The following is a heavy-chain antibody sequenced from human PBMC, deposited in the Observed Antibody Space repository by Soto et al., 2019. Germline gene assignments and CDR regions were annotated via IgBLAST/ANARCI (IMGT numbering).Heavy chain of an antibody. CDR2: ISSSGSTI. V-gene: IGHV3-48*03. CDR1: GFTFSSYE. D-gene: IGHD6-6*01. CDR3: ARGIAARRYYYYYGMDV. J-gene: IGHJ6*02. Sequence: GGSLRLSCAASGFTFSSYEMNWVRQAPGRGLEWVSYISSSGSTIYYADSVKGRFTISRDNAKNSLYLQMNSLRAEDTAVYYCARGIAARRYYYYYGMDVWGQGTTVTVSS.